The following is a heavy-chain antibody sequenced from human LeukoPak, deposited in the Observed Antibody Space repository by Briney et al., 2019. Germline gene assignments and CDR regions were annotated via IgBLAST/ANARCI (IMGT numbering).Heavy chain of an antibody. V-gene: IGHV4-34*01. CDR2: IYHSGSS. CDR1: GGSFSGYY. Sequence: SETLSLTCAVYGGSFSGYYWSWIRQPPGKGLEWIGSIYHSGSSRYNPSLKSRVTISVDTSKNQISLRLSSVTAADTALYYCARDWGYCINGVCYAFDYWGQGTLVTVSS. D-gene: IGHD2-8*01. CDR3: ARDWGYCINGVCYAFDY. J-gene: IGHJ4*02.